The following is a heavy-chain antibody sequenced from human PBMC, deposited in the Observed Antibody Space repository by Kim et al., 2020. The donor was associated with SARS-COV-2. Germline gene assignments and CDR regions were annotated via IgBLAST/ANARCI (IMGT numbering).Heavy chain of an antibody. CDR2: T. Sequence: TNNHPPLKGRITISVDTSKNQFSLKLSSVTAADTAVYYCARGGTYFDYWGQGTLVTVSS. CDR3: ARGGTYFDY. V-gene: IGHV4-34*01. J-gene: IGHJ4*02.